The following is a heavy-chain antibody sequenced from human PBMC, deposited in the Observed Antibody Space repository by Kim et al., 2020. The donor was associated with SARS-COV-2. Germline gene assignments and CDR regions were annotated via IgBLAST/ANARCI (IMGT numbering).Heavy chain of an antibody. CDR3: ARGITMIVVPHVAFDI. Sequence: SLKSRVTISVDKSKTQFSLKLSSVTAADTAVYYCARGITMIVVPHVAFDIWGQGTMVTVSS. D-gene: IGHD3-22*01. J-gene: IGHJ3*02. V-gene: IGHV4-4*02.